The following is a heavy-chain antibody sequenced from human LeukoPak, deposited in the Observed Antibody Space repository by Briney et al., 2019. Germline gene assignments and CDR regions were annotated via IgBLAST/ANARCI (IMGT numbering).Heavy chain of an antibody. CDR1: GYSFTSYW. V-gene: IGHV5-51*01. Sequence: GEPLKFSCKGSGYSFTSYWIGWVRQMPGKGLEWMGIIYPGDSDTRYSPSFQGQVTISADKSISTAYLQWSSLKASDTAMYYCATRYCSSTSCSFPFDYWGQGTLVTVSS. CDR2: IYPGDSDT. J-gene: IGHJ4*02. CDR3: ATRYCSSTSCSFPFDY. D-gene: IGHD2-2*01.